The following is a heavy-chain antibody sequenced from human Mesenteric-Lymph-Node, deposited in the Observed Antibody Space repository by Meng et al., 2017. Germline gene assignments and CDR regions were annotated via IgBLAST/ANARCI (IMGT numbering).Heavy chain of an antibody. CDR2: TYYKSKWYN. J-gene: IGHJ4*01. CDR1: GDSVSSNSAA. CDR3: ARERDSGPNHFDY. V-gene: IGHV6-1*01. Sequence: QVQLQQSGPGLVQPSQTLSLTCAIPGDSVSSNSAAWIWIRQSQSRGLEWLGRTYYKSKWYNDYAVSVKRRITINPDTSRNQFSLQLNSVTPEDTAVYFCARERDSGPNHFDYWGQGILVTVSS. D-gene: IGHD5-12*01.